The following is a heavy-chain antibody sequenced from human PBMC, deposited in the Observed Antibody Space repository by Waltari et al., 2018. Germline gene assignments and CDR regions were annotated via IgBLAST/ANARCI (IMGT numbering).Heavy chain of an antibody. CDR3: ARQITIFGVAPRGWFDP. Sequence: QVQLQESGPGLVKPSETLSLTCAVSGYSISSGYYWGWIRQPPGKGLVWIGSIYNSGGPSYHPSRKSRVTIAVDPSKSQFSLKLSSVTAADTAVYYCARQITIFGVAPRGWFDPWGQGTLVTVSS. CDR1: GYSISSGYY. V-gene: IGHV4-38-2*01. J-gene: IGHJ5*02. D-gene: IGHD3-3*01. CDR2: IYNSGGP.